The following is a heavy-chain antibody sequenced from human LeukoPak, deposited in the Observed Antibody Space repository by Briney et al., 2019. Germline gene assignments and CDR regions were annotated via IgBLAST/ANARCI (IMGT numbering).Heavy chain of an antibody. CDR3: ARYSSVWLNWFDP. CDR2: INHSGST. CDR1: GGSFSGYY. J-gene: IGHJ5*02. V-gene: IGHV4-34*01. D-gene: IGHD6-19*01. Sequence: PSETLSLTCAVYGGSFSGYYWSWIRQPPGKGLGWIGEINHSGSTNYNPSLKSRVTISVDTSKNQFSLKLSSVTAADTAVYYCARYSSVWLNWFDPWGQGTLVTVSS.